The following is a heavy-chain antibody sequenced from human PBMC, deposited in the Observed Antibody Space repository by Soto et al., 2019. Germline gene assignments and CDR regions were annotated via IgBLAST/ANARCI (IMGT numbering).Heavy chain of an antibody. CDR3: ARGGGLNDFWSDLIHYYYGMDV. D-gene: IGHD3-3*01. CDR2: ISAYNGNT. V-gene: IGHV1-18*04. Sequence: ASVKVSCKASGYTFTSYGISWVRQAPGQGLEWMGWISAYNGNTNYAQKLQGRVTMTTDTSTSTAYMELRSLRSDDTAVYYCARGGGLNDFWSDLIHYYYGMDVWGQGTRVTVSS. CDR1: GYTFTSYG. J-gene: IGHJ6*02.